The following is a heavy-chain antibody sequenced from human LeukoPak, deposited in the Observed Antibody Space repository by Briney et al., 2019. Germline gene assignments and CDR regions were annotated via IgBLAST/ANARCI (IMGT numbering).Heavy chain of an antibody. CDR3: ARVVRGYSGYSGRLIDY. Sequence: SETLSLTCTGSGVSISSSSYYWAWIRQPPGKGLEWIGSIYYTGTTYYNASLKSRVTISVDPSMNQLSLRLISGTAADTAVYYCARVVRGYSGYSGRLIDYWGQGTPVTVSS. V-gene: IGHV4-39*01. CDR2: IYYTGTT. D-gene: IGHD5-12*01. J-gene: IGHJ4*02. CDR1: GVSISSSSYY.